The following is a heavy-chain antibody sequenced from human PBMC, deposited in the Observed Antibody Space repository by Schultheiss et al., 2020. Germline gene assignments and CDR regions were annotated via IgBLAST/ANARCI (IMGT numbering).Heavy chain of an antibody. D-gene: IGHD2-2*01. V-gene: IGHV4-31*03. CDR3: ARGRSQLLTYYFDY. Sequence: SETLSLTCTVSGGSISSGGYYWSWIRQHPGKGLEWIGYIYYSGSTYYNPSLKSRVTISVDTSKNQFSLKLSSVTAADTAVYYCARGRSQLLTYYFDYWGQGTLVTVYS. CDR1: GGSISSGGYY. CDR2: IYYSGST. J-gene: IGHJ4*02.